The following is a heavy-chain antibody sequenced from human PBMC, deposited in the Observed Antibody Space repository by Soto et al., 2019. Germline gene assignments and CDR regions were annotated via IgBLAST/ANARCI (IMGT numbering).Heavy chain of an antibody. Sequence: EVQLVESGGGLVQPGGSLRLSCAASGFTFSSYWMSWVRQAPGKGLEWVANIKQDGSEKYYVDSVKGRFTISRDNAKNSLYLQMNSLRAEDTAVYYCARGWRQWLVKRGHNWFDPWGQGTLVTVSS. CDR1: GFTFSSYW. V-gene: IGHV3-7*01. D-gene: IGHD6-19*01. J-gene: IGHJ5*02. CDR2: IKQDGSEK. CDR3: ARGWRQWLVKRGHNWFDP.